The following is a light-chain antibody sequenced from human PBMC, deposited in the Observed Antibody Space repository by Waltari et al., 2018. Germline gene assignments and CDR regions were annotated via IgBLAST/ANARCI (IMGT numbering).Light chain of an antibody. V-gene: IGLV2-11*01. Sequence: QSALTQPRSVSVSPGQSVTLSCTATSSDIGGYKYVSWYEQHPGKAPKPVIADVDKRPSGVPDRFSGSKAGNTASLTISGLQTDDEADYYCCSYAGRYTSVFGGGTRVTVL. CDR1: SSDIGGYKY. J-gene: IGLJ2*01. CDR2: DVD. CDR3: CSYAGRYTSV.